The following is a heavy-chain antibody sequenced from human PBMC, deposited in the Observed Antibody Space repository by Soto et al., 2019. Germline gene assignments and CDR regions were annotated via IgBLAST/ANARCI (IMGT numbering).Heavy chain of an antibody. CDR2: IKQDGSEK. Sequence: EVQLVESGGGLVQPGGSLRLSCAASGFTFSSYWLSWVRRAPGKGLEWVANIKQDGSEKYYVDSVKGRFTISRDNAKNSLYLQMNSLRAEDTAVYYCARWSTWYNDAFDIWGQGTMVTVSS. CDR1: GFTFSSYW. D-gene: IGHD6-13*01. V-gene: IGHV3-7*01. J-gene: IGHJ3*02. CDR3: ARWSTWYNDAFDI.